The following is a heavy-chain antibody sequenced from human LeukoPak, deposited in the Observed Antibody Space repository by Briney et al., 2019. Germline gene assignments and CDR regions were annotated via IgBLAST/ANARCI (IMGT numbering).Heavy chain of an antibody. D-gene: IGHD1-1*01. V-gene: IGHV6-1*01. CDR2: TYYRSKWYN. J-gene: IGHJ6*02. CDR1: GDSVSSSSAA. Sequence: SQTLSLTCAISGDSVSSSSAAWNWIRQSPSRGLEWLGRTYYRSKWYNDYAVSVKSRITINPDTSKNQFSLQLNSVTPEDTAVYYCARDEYNWNDFYYYGMDVWGQGTTVTVSS. CDR3: ARDEYNWNDFYYYGMDV.